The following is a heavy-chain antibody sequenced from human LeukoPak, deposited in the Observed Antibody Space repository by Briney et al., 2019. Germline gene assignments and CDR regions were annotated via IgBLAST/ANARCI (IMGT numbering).Heavy chain of an antibody. Sequence: GGSLRLSCAASGFTFSSYVMHWVRQAPGKGLEWVAVISYDGSNKYYADSVKGRFTISRDNSKNTLYLQMNSLRAEDTAVYYCAKDLICSGGSCYSGGFNYWGQGTLVTVSS. D-gene: IGHD2-15*01. CDR3: AKDLICSGGSCYSGGFNY. CDR2: ISYDGSNK. CDR1: GFTFSSYV. V-gene: IGHV3-30*18. J-gene: IGHJ4*02.